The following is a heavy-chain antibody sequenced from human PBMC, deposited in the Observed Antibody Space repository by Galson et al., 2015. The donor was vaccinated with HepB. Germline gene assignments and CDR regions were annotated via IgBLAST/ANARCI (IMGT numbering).Heavy chain of an antibody. J-gene: IGHJ5*02. V-gene: IGHV3-48*01. CDR2: ISSSSSTI. Sequence: SLRLSCAASGFTFSSYSMNWVRQAPGKGLEWLSYISSSSSTIWYVDSVKGRFTISRDNAKNSLYLQMNSLRAEDTAVYYCAGGLDNCSGGSCGVEYNWFDPWGQGTLVTVSS. CDR1: GFTFSSYS. D-gene: IGHD2-15*01. CDR3: AGGLDNCSGGSCGVEYNWFDP.